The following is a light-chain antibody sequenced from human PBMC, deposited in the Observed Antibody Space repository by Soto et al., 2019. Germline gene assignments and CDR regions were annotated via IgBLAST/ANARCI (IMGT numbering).Light chain of an antibody. V-gene: IGLV1-40*01. CDR3: QSYDSSLNGVV. CDR1: SSNIGAGYD. J-gene: IGLJ2*01. CDR2: GNN. Sequence: QSVLTQPPSVSGAPGQRVTISCTGSSSNIGAGYDVHWYQQLPGTAPKLLIYGNNNRPSGVPDRFSGSKSGTSASLAITGLQAEDEADYYCQSYDSSLNGVVVGGGTKLTVL.